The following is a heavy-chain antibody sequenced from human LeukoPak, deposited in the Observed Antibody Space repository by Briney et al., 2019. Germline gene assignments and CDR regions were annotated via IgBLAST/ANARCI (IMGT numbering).Heavy chain of an antibody. Sequence: GGSLRLSCAASGFTFSNYWMTWVRQAPGKGLEWVANIRQDGSEECYVDSVKGRFTISRDNAKNSVYLQMNSLRVEDTAVYYCARGDFGRYAFDFWGQGTMVTVSS. V-gene: IGHV3-7*01. CDR1: GFTFSNYW. CDR2: IRQDGSEE. D-gene: IGHD2/OR15-2a*01. CDR3: ARGDFGRYAFDF. J-gene: IGHJ3*01.